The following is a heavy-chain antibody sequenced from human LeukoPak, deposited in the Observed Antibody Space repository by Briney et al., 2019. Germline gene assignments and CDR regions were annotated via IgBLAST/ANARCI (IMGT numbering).Heavy chain of an antibody. V-gene: IGHV4-59*08. CDR1: GGSISSYY. CDR2: IYYSGST. CDR3: ARAHIGYSGGWYEIGYFDY. J-gene: IGHJ4*02. Sequence: PSETLSLTCTVSGGSISSYYWSWIRQPPGKGLEWIGYIYYSGSTNYNPSLKSRVTISVDTSKNQFSLKLSSVTAADTAVYYCARAHIGYSGGWYEIGYFDYWGQGTLVTVSS. D-gene: IGHD6-19*01.